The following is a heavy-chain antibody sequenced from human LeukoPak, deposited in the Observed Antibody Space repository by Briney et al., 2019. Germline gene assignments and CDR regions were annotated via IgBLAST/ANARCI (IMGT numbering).Heavy chain of an antibody. J-gene: IGHJ4*02. D-gene: IGHD1-26*01. V-gene: IGHV3-7*03. Sequence: GGSLRLSCAASGFSLSTYWMSWVRQAPGKGLEWVANIKQDESEKDYVDSVKGRFTISRDNAKNSLYLQMSSLRAEDTAVYYCATYSGAHHKAFDDWGQGTLVTVSS. CDR1: GFSLSTYW. CDR2: IKQDESEK. CDR3: ATYSGAHHKAFDD.